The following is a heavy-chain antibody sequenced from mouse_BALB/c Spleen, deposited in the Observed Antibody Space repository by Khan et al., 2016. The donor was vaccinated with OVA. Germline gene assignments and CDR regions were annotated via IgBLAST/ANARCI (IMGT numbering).Heavy chain of an antibody. J-gene: IGHJ3*01. CDR1: GYTFTSYW. CDR2: IFPGTGTT. D-gene: IGHD2-1*01. V-gene: IGHV1S132*01. Sequence: QVQLQQSGAELVKPGASVKLSCKTSGYTFTSYWIQWVKQRPGQGLGWIGQIFPGTGTTYYNENFKGKATLTVDTSSNTAYMQFSSLTSEDSAVCFCARGYYCNYAFAYWGQGTLVTVSP. CDR3: ARGYYCNYAFAY.